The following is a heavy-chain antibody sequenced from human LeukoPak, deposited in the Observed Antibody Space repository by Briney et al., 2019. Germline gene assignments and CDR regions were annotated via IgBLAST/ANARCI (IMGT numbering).Heavy chain of an antibody. CDR3: ARGGSGIYYNGEGDFDY. Sequence: GESLKISCKGSGYSFTSYWIAWVRQMPGKGLEWMGIIYPGDSDTRCSPSFQGQVTISADKSISTAYLQCSSLKTSDTAIYYCARGGSGIYYNGEGDFDYWGQGTLVTVSS. V-gene: IGHV5-51*01. CDR2: IYPGDSDT. CDR1: GYSFTSYW. J-gene: IGHJ4*02. D-gene: IGHD3-10*01.